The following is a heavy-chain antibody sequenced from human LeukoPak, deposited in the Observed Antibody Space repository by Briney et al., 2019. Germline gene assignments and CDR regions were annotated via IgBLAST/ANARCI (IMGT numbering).Heavy chain of an antibody. CDR1: GGSFSGYY. D-gene: IGHD3-10*01. J-gene: IGHJ6*02. CDR3: ARVGAVRGVILHYYYGMDV. V-gene: IGHV4-34*01. Sequence: PSETLSLTCAVYGGSFSGYYWSWIRQPPGKGLEWIGEINHSGSTNYNPSLKSRVTISVDTSKNQFSLKLSSVTAADTAVYYCARVGAVRGVILHYYYGMDVWGQGTTVTVSS. CDR2: INHSGST.